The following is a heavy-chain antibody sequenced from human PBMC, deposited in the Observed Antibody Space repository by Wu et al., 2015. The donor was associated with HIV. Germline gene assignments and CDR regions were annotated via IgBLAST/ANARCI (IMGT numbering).Heavy chain of an antibody. J-gene: IGHJ4*02. D-gene: IGHD3-22*01. Sequence: QVQLVQSGAELKKPGASVKVSCKASGYIFSSYGISWARQAPGQGLEWMGWISNDNGDTKYAQKFQGRVTVTTDTSTSTTYMELRSLRSDDTAVYFCARDRSHYYDNSGYFYNYWGQGTLVTVSS. V-gene: IGHV1-18*01. CDR3: ARDRSHYYDNSGYFYNY. CDR1: GYIFSSYG. CDR2: ISNDNGDT.